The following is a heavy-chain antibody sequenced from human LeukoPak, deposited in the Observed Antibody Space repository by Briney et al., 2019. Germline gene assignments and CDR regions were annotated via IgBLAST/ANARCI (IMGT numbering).Heavy chain of an antibody. D-gene: IGHD1-1*01. CDR2: INPSGGST. J-gene: IGHJ4*02. Sequence: ASVKVSCKASGYTFTSYGISWVRQAPGQGLEWVGIINPSGGSTSYAQKFQGRVTMTRDTSTSTVYMELSSLRSEDTAVYYCARDLGFSTGTKTPYWGQGTLVTVSS. V-gene: IGHV1-46*01. CDR3: ARDLGFSTGTKTPY. CDR1: GYTFTSYG.